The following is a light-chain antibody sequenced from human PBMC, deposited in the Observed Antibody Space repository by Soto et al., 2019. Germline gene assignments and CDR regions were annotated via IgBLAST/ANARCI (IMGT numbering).Light chain of an antibody. CDR1: QVIRND. J-gene: IGKJ1*01. Sequence: AIQMTQSPSSLSASVGDRVTITCRASQVIRNDLGWYQQKPGKAPKLLIYGASNLQSGVPSRFSGSGSGTDLTLTITSLQPEDFATYYCLHDHNYPWTFGQGTKVDIK. CDR3: LHDHNYPWT. CDR2: GAS. V-gene: IGKV1-6*01.